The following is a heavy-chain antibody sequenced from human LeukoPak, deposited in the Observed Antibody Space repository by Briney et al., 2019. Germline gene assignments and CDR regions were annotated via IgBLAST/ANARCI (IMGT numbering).Heavy chain of an antibody. CDR1: GYSFTSYW. CDR2: ISSSGGST. D-gene: IGHD3-16*01. Sequence: GESLKISCKGSGYSFTSYWIGWVRQMPGKGLEWVSAISSSGGSTYYADSVKGRFTISRDNSKNTLFLQMNSLRAEDTAVYYCAREDGDFDYWGQGTLVTVSS. CDR3: AREDGDFDY. J-gene: IGHJ4*02. V-gene: IGHV3-23*01.